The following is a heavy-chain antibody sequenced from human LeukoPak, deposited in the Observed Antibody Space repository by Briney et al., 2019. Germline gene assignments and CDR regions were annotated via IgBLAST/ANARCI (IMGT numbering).Heavy chain of an antibody. V-gene: IGHV1-46*01. J-gene: IGHJ4*02. CDR3: ARDPSYYDILTGYYSPYFDY. Sequence: ASVKVSCKASGYTFTSYYMHWVRQAPGQGLEWMGIINPSGGSTSYAQKFQGRVTITRDTSTSTVYMELSSLRSEDTAVYYCARDPSYYDILTGYYSPYFDYWGQGTLVTVSS. CDR2: INPSGGST. D-gene: IGHD3-9*01. CDR1: GYTFTSYY.